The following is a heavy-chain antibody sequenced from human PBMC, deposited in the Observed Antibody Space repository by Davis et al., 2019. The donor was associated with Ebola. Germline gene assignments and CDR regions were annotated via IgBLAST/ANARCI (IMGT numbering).Heavy chain of an antibody. V-gene: IGHV1-18*01. CDR1: GYTFTSYG. D-gene: IGHD5-12*01. J-gene: IGHJ6*02. Sequence: ASVKVSCKASGYTFTSYGISWVRQAPGQGLEWMGWISAYNGNTNYAQKLQGRVTMTTDTSTSTAYMELSSLRSEDTAVYYCAPRLLYYGLDVWGQGTTVTVSS. CDR2: ISAYNGNT. CDR3: APRLLYYGLDV.